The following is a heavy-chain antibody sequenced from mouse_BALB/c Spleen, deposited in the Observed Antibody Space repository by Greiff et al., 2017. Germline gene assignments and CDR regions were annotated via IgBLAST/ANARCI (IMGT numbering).Heavy chain of an antibody. J-gene: IGHJ2*01. V-gene: IGHV3-6*02. CDR2: ISYDGSN. CDR3: ARDRGGPDY. Sequence: DVQLQESGPGLVKPSQSLSLTCSVTGYSITSGYYWNWIRQFPGNKLEWMGYISYDGSNNYNPSLKNRISITRDTSKNQFFLKLNSVTTEDTATYYCARDRGGPDYWGQGTTLTVSS. CDR1: GYSITSGYY. D-gene: IGHD3-1*01.